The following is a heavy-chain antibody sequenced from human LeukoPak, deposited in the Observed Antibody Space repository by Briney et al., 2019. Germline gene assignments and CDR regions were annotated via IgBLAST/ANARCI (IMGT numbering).Heavy chain of an antibody. CDR1: GFTFSDSY. D-gene: IGHD3-10*01. Sequence: GGSLRLSCAASGFTFSDSYMTWVRQAPGKGVEWVAYISGSGHDINYSDSVKGRFTISRDNAKNSLYLQMSSLRVEDTAVYYCARDGGPMVRGVTDYYYYMDVWGKGTTVTVSS. CDR2: ISGSGHDI. J-gene: IGHJ6*03. V-gene: IGHV3-11*04. CDR3: ARDGGPMVRGVTDYYYYMDV.